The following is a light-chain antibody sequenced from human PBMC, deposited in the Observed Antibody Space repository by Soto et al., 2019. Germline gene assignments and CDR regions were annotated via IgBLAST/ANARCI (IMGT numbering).Light chain of an antibody. CDR3: QQLNTYPIT. CDR2: GAS. Sequence: IQLTQSPSSLSAYVGDRVTITCRASQGISSYLAWYQQKPGKAPKLLIYGASTLEGGVPFRFSGSGSGTEFTLIISSLQPEDFATYYCQQLNTYPITFCQGTRLEIK. CDR1: QGISSY. V-gene: IGKV1-9*01. J-gene: IGKJ5*01.